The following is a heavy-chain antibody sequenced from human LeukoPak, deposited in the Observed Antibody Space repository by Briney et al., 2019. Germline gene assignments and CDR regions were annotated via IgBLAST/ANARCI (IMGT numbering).Heavy chain of an antibody. CDR3: AKSTAVAGRWFDS. CDR2: IIPFFGPG. D-gene: IGHD6-19*01. V-gene: IGHV1-69*13. CDR1: GGIFSSFA. Sequence: SVKVSCKASGGIFSSFAITWVRQAPGQGLEWMGEIIPFFGPGNYAQKFQDRVTITADQSTKTAYIEINSLRPEDTALYFCAKSTAVAGRWFDSWGQGTLVIVSS. J-gene: IGHJ5*01.